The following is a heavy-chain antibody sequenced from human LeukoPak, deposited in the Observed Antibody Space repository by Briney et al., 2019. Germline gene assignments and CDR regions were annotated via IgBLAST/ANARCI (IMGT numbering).Heavy chain of an antibody. CDR2: ISGSGGST. D-gene: IGHD3-9*01. V-gene: IGHV3-23*01. CDR1: GFTFSNYA. J-gene: IGHJ4*02. CDR3: ARDGAYFDWLLSEFDY. Sequence: GGSLRLSCAASGFTFSNYAMSWVRQAPGKGLEWVSDISGSGGSTYYADSVKGRFTISRDNSKNTMYLQMNSLRAEDTAVYYCARDGAYFDWLLSEFDYWGQGTLVTVSS.